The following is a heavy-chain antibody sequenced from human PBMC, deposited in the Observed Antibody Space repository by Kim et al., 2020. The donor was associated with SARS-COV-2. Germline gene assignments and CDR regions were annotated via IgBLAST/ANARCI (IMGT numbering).Heavy chain of an antibody. CDR1: GYTFTGYY. CDR2: INPNSGGT. CDR3: ARGCKDSSGRYCYYYGMDV. Sequence: ASVKVSCKASGYTFTGYYMHWVRQAPGQGLEWMGWINPNSGGTNYAQKFQGRVTMTRDTSISTAYMELSRLRSDDTAVYYCARGCKDSSGRYCYYYGMDVWGQGTTVTVSS. D-gene: IGHD6-19*01. J-gene: IGHJ6*02. V-gene: IGHV1-2*02.